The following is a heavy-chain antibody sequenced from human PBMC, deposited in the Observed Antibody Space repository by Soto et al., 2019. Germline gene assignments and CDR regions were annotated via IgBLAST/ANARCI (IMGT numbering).Heavy chain of an antibody. CDR2: ISSGSKTI. V-gene: IGHV3-48*02. Sequence: GGSLRLSCAASAFTFSSYAMSWVRQAPGKGLEWVSYISSGSKTIYYADSVKGRFTVSRDNAKNSQFLQMNSLRDEDTAVYYCAREDILGARSFDYWGQGTLVTVSS. CDR3: AREDILGARSFDY. CDR1: AFTFSSYA. D-gene: IGHD1-26*01. J-gene: IGHJ4*02.